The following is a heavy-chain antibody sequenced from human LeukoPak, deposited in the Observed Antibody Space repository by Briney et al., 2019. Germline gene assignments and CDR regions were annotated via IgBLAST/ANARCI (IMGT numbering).Heavy chain of an antibody. Sequence: GGSLRLSCATSGFTFSDHYMDWVRQAPGKGLEWVGRIRNKANSYTTEYAASVKGRFTISRDESKNSLSLQMNSLKTEDTAVYYCTTGTRNAPRGYWGQGTLVTVSS. V-gene: IGHV3-72*01. CDR2: IRNKANSYTT. J-gene: IGHJ4*02. CDR1: GFTFSDHY. CDR3: TTGTRNAPRGY. D-gene: IGHD1-14*01.